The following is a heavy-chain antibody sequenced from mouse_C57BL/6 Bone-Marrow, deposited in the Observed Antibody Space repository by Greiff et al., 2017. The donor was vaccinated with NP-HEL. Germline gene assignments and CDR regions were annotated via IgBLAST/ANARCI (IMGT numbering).Heavy chain of an antibody. Sequence: VMLVESGAELARPGASVKLSCKASGYTFTSYGISWVKQRTGQGLEWIGEIYPRSGNTYYNEKFKGKATLTADKSSSTAYMELRSLTPEDSAVYFCARQLRLYFDYWGQGTTLTVSS. CDR2: IYPRSGNT. D-gene: IGHD3-2*02. V-gene: IGHV1-81*01. J-gene: IGHJ2*01. CDR3: ARQLRLYFDY. CDR1: GYTFTSYG.